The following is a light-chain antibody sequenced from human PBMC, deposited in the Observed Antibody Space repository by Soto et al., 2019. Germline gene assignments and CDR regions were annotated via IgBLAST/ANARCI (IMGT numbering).Light chain of an antibody. CDR1: QSVSSSY. CDR2: GAS. J-gene: IGKJ4*01. Sequence: EIVLTQSPGTLSLSPGERATLSCRASQSVSSSYLAWYQQKPGQAPRLLLYGASSRPTGIPVTFSRSGSGTDFAFTLSRLEPEDFAVYYCQQYGSSPPLTFGGGTKVEIK. V-gene: IGKV3-20*01. CDR3: QQYGSSPPLT.